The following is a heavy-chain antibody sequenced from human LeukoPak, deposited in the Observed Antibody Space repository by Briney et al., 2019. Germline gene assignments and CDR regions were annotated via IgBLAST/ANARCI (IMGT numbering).Heavy chain of an antibody. CDR1: GASMNGHY. V-gene: IGHV4-59*11. Sequence: TSETLSLTCSVSGASMNGHYWTWIRLSPGKGLEWLGYISDSGNTSYNPSLRSRVIMALEASKTEFSLRLNSVTVADTAVYYCARVFRGAVTSNWFDPWGQGTLVTVSS. CDR3: ARVFRGAVTSNWFDP. CDR2: ISDSGNT. D-gene: IGHD3-3*01. J-gene: IGHJ5*02.